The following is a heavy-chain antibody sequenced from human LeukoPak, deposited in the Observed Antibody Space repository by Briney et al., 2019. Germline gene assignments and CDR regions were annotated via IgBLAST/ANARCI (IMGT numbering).Heavy chain of an antibody. Sequence: GGSLRLSCAASGFTFSSYAMSWVRQAPGKGLEWVLAISGSGGSTYYADSVKGRFTISRDNSKNTLYLQMNSLRAEDTAVYYCAKDRYYDSSGYYYFQHWGQGTLVTVSS. V-gene: IGHV3-23*01. CDR1: GFTFSSYA. J-gene: IGHJ1*01. CDR2: ISGSGGST. CDR3: AKDRYYDSSGYYYFQH. D-gene: IGHD3-22*01.